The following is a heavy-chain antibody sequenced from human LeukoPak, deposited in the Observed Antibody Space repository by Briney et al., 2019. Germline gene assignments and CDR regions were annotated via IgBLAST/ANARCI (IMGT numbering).Heavy chain of an antibody. J-gene: IGHJ3*02. CDR3: ASPPAAAVCPGEDAFDI. CDR1: GFTFSSYA. V-gene: IGHV3-23*01. Sequence: GGSLRLSCAASGFTFSSYAMSWVRQAPGKGLEWVSAINGSGGSTYYADSVKGRFTISRDNSKNTLYLQMNSLRVEDTAVYYCASPPAAAVCPGEDAFDIWGQGTMVTVSS. CDR2: INGSGGST. D-gene: IGHD6-13*01.